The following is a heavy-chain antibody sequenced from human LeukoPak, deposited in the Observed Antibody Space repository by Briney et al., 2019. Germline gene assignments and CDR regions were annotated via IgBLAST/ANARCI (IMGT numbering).Heavy chain of an antibody. J-gene: IGHJ6*02. D-gene: IGHD3-3*01. CDR2: LYYSGST. Sequence: SETLSLTCTVSGGSVSSGSYYWSWIRQPPGKGLEWIGYLYYSGSTNYNPSLKSRVTISVDTSKNQCSLKLSSVTSADTAVYYCARGPYYDFWSGYYFDPYYYNGMDVWGQGTTVTVSS. CDR3: ARGPYYDFWSGYYFDPYYYNGMDV. CDR1: GGSVSSGSYY. V-gene: IGHV4-61*01.